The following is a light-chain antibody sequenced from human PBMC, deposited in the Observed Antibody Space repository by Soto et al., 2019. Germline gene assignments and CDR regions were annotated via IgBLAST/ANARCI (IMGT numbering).Light chain of an antibody. V-gene: IGKV1-5*01. CDR1: QSIAYW. CDR2: AAS. J-gene: IGKJ1*01. Sequence: DIQMTQSPSRLSASVGDRVTITCRASQSIAYWLAWYQQKPGKAPNLLIYAASTWESGVPSRFSGSRSGTEFTLTISSLQPDDFATYYCQQYNSYSWTFGQGTKVDI. CDR3: QQYNSYSWT.